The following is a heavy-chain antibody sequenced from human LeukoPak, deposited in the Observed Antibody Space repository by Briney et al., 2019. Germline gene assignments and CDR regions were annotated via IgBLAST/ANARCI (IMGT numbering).Heavy chain of an antibody. CDR1: GGSVSSGSHY. CDR3: ARLEGSRIDP. J-gene: IGHJ5*02. V-gene: IGHV4-39*07. Sequence: SETLSLTCTVSGGSVSSGSHYWGWIRQPPGKGLEWIGSIYYSGTTNYNPSLKSRVTISVDTSKNQFSLKLSSVTAADTAVYYCARLEGSRIDPWGQGTLVTVSS. D-gene: IGHD6-6*01. CDR2: IYYSGTT.